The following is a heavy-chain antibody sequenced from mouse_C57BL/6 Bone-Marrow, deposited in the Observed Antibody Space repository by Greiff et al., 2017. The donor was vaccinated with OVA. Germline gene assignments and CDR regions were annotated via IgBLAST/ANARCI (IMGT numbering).Heavy chain of an antibody. D-gene: IGHD1-1*01. CDR3: TADYYGSSYAMDY. CDR2: IDPENGDT. CDR1: GFIIKDDY. V-gene: IGHV14-4*01. J-gene: IGHJ4*01. Sequence: EVQRVESGAELVRPGASVKLSCTASGFIIKDDYMNWVKQRPEQGLEWIGWIDPENGDTEYASKFQGKATIPADTSSNTAYLQLSSLTSEDTAVYYCTADYYGSSYAMDYWGQGTSVTVSS.